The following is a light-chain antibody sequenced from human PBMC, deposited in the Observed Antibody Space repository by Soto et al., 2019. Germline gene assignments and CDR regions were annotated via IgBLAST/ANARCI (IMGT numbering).Light chain of an antibody. Sequence: ENVLTQSPGTLSLSLGERATLSCRASQSVGTYLAWYQQKPGQAPRLLIYGASSRATGIPDSFSGSGSGTDFTLTISRLEPEDFAVYYCQQYGSSPPWTFGQGTKV. CDR1: QSVGTY. CDR3: QQYGSSPPWT. CDR2: GAS. J-gene: IGKJ1*01. V-gene: IGKV3-20*01.